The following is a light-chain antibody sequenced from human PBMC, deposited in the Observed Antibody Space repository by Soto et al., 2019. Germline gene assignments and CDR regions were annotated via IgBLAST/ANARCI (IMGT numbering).Light chain of an antibody. CDR1: SSDVGGYNY. CDR3: CSYAGTYTWV. Sequence: QSALTQPRSVSGSPGQSVTISCTGTSSDVGGYNYVSWYQQHPGKAPKLVIYDVSKRPSGVPDRFSGSKSGNTASLTISGLQAEHEADYYCCSYAGTYTWVFGGGTKLTVL. J-gene: IGLJ3*02. V-gene: IGLV2-11*01. CDR2: DVS.